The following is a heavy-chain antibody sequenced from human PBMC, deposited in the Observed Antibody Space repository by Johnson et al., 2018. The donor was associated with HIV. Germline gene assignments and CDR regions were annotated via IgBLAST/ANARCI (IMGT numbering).Heavy chain of an antibody. CDR2: ISGSGGST. Sequence: QVQLVESGGGVVKPGGSLRLSCVASGFTFSDYYMTWIRQAPGKGLEWVSYISGSGGSTYYADSVKGRFTISRDNSKNTLYLQMNSLRAEDTAVYYCARDEESQQLPLGDAFDVWGQGTMVIVSS. CDR1: GFTFSDYY. J-gene: IGHJ3*01. D-gene: IGHD6-13*01. V-gene: IGHV3-11*01. CDR3: ARDEESQQLPLGDAFDV.